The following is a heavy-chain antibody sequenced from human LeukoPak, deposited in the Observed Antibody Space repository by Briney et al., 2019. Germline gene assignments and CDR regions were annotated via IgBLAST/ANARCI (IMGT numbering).Heavy chain of an antibody. V-gene: IGHV5-10-1*01. CDR1: GYSFTSYW. J-gene: IGHJ5*02. D-gene: IGHD3-9*01. Sequence: GESLRISCKGSGYSFTSYWIIWMRQMPVKGLECMGRIDPGDSYTNYSPSFQGHVTISADKSISTAYLQWSSLKASDTVFFFKQKAAYEILTGREYNWFDPWGQGTLVTVSS. CDR3: QKAAYEILTGREYNWFDP. CDR2: IDPGDSYT.